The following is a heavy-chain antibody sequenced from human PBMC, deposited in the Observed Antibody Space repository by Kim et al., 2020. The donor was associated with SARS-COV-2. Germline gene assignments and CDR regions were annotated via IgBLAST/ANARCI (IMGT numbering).Heavy chain of an antibody. D-gene: IGHD3-10*01. J-gene: IGHJ5*02. V-gene: IGHV4-59*08. Sequence: SETLSLTCTVSGGSISYSYWSWIRQPPGKGLEWIGYIYYSGSTKYNPSLKSRVTISVDTSKNQFSLKLSSVTAADTAVYYCVRHAIGESLNWFDPWGQGTLVTVSS. CDR2: IYYSGST. CDR1: GGSISYSY. CDR3: VRHAIGESLNWFDP.